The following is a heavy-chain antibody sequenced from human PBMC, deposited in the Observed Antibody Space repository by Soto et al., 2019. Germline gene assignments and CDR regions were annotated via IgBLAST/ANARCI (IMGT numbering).Heavy chain of an antibody. V-gene: IGHV4-39*01. D-gene: IGHD4-17*01. CDR3: ARHGATVYYFGY. J-gene: IGHJ4*02. CDR2: IYYSGTA. CDR1: GGSIGSGTYF. Sequence: SETLSLTCTVSGGSIGSGTYFWGWIRQPPGKSLEWIGNIYYSGTAYYSPSLKSRVTISVDTSKNQFSLKLSSVTAADTAVYYSARHGATVYYFGYWGQGTLVTVSS.